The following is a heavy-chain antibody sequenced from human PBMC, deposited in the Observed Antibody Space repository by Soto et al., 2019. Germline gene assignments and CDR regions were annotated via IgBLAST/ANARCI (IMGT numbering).Heavy chain of an antibody. CDR1: GFTFTSHA. CDR2: ISTSGGST. V-gene: IGHV3-23*01. Sequence: EVQLLESGGGLVQPGGSLRLSCAASGFTFTSHAMSWVRQAPGEGLEWVSVISTSGGSTYYADSVKGRFTISRDNFKNTLYLQMNSLRAEDTAEYYCAKASKTTVTTAFDYWGQGTLVTVSS. D-gene: IGHD4-17*01. CDR3: AKASKTTVTTAFDY. J-gene: IGHJ4*02.